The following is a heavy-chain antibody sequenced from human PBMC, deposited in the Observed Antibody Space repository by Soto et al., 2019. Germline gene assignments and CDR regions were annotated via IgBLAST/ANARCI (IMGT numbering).Heavy chain of an antibody. CDR3: ARIADAGRGMDV. Sequence: GGSLRLSCAASGFHFSTHWMTWVRQGPGKGLEWVADIKEDGSEKYYVDSVKGRFTMSRDNAQNSLYLQVNNLRVEDTAVYYCARIADAGRGMDVWGRGTTVTVSS. CDR1: GFHFSTHW. D-gene: IGHD6-13*01. CDR2: IKEDGSEK. J-gene: IGHJ6*04. V-gene: IGHV3-7*01.